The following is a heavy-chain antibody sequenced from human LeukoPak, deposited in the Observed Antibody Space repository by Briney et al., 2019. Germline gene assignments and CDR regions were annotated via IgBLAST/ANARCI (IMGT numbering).Heavy chain of an antibody. V-gene: IGHV3-48*03. D-gene: IGHD3-3*01. Sequence: GGSLRLSCAASGYTLSNYEMNWVRQAPGKGLEWVSYISSSGSPIYYADSVKGRFTISRDNARNSLYLQMNSLRAEDIVFYYCARDPTLFGVVIDYWGQGTLVAVSS. CDR1: GYTLSNYE. CDR2: ISSSGSPI. CDR3: ARDPTLFGVVIDY. J-gene: IGHJ4*02.